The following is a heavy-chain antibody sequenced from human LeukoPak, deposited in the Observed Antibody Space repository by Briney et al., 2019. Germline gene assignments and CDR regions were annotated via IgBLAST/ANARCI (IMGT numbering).Heavy chain of an antibody. CDR2: IRQDGSEK. CDR3: ARAPYYDILTGYYDY. CDR1: GFTFSSYW. V-gene: IGHV3-7*01. Sequence: GGSLRLSCAASGFTFSSYWMSWVRQAPGKGLEWVANIRQDGSEKYYVDSVKGRFTISRDNAKNSLYLQMNSLRAEDTAVYYCARAPYYDILTGYYDYWGQGTLVTVSS. D-gene: IGHD3-9*01. J-gene: IGHJ4*02.